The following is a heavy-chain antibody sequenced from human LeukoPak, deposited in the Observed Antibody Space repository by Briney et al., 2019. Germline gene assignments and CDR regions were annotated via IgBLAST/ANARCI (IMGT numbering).Heavy chain of an antibody. CDR1: GFTFSSYG. Sequence: GGSLRLSCAASGFTFSSYGMHWVRQAPGKGLEWVAVISYDGSNKYYADSVKGRFTISRDNSKNTLYLQMNSLRAEDTAVYYCAKEPFDDSSHFDYWGQGTLSPSPQ. CDR2: ISYDGSNK. D-gene: IGHD6-13*01. V-gene: IGHV3-30*18. CDR3: AKEPFDDSSHFDY. J-gene: IGHJ4*02.